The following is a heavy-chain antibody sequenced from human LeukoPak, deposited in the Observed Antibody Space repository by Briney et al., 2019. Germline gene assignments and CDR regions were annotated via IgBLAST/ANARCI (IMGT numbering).Heavy chain of an antibody. CDR2: ISAISGST. CDR3: AKGGSSSWDYFDH. J-gene: IGHJ4*02. D-gene: IGHD6-13*01. CDR1: GFTFSSYG. V-gene: IGHV3-23*01. Sequence: GGSLRLSCAASGFTFSSYGMSWVRQAPGKGLEWVSTISAISGSTYFADSVKGRFTISRDNSKNTLYLQMNSLRAEDTAVYYCAKGGSSSWDYFDHWGQGTLVTVSS.